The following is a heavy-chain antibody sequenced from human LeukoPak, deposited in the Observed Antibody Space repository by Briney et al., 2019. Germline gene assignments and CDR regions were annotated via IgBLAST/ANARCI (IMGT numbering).Heavy chain of an antibody. J-gene: IGHJ4*02. CDR1: GFTFSSYA. CDR2: ISGSGGST. Sequence: PGGSLRLSCAASGFTFSSYAMSWVLQAPGKGLEWVSSISGSGGSTFYEDSVKGRFTISRDNSRDNSKNTVYLQMNSLRAEDTAVYYCAKGLSRGWNLKGSDYWGQGTLVTVSS. CDR3: AKGLSRGWNLKGSDY. D-gene: IGHD6-19*01. V-gene: IGHV3-23*01.